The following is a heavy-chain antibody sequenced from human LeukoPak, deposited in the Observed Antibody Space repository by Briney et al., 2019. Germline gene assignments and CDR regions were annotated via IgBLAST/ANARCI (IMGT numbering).Heavy chain of an antibody. V-gene: IGHV1-2*02. CDR1: VSTFTGYY. J-gene: IGHJ4*02. CDR3: ATSVSDIVATSFDY. D-gene: IGHD5-12*01. CDR2: IKPNSGGT. Sequence: ASVKLSSKASVSTFTGYYMHSVRQAPSHRLEWRGWIKPNSGGTNYAQKVQGRVTMTRDTSISTAYMELSRLRSDDTAVYYCATSVSDIVATSFDYWGQGTLVTVSS.